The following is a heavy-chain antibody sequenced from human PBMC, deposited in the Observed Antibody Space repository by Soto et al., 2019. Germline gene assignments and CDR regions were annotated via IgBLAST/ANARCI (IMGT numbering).Heavy chain of an antibody. J-gene: IGHJ4*02. Sequence: SETLSLTCTVSGDSISTFYWGWMRQSPGKELEWIGYVYYTGSTNYNPSLKSRVTISVDRSKNQFTLKLTSANAADTAVYYCARGRTVRNYADDSSDYFYFFDYWGQGTQVTVSS. CDR3: ARGRTVRNYADDSSDYFYFFDY. CDR2: VYYTGST. V-gene: IGHV4-59*01. D-gene: IGHD3-22*01. CDR1: GDSISTFY.